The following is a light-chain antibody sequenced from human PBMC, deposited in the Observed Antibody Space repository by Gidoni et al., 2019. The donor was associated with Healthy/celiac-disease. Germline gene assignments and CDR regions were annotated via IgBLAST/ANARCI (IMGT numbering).Light chain of an antibody. CDR3: QQYNNWPRT. CDR1: QSVSSN. Sequence: EIVMTQSPATLSVSPGERATLPCRASQSVSSNLAWYQQKPGQAPRLLIYGASNRATGTPARFSGSGSGTEFTLTISSLQSEDFAVYYCQQYNNWPRTFGQGTKVEIK. J-gene: IGKJ1*01. CDR2: GAS. V-gene: IGKV3-15*01.